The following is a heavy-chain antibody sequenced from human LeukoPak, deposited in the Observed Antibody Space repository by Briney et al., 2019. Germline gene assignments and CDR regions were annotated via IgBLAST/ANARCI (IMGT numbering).Heavy chain of an antibody. CDR2: ISGSGGST. J-gene: IGHJ3*02. D-gene: IGHD3-10*01. V-gene: IGHV3-23*01. CDR1: GFTFSSYA. CDR3: AKMLYGSGSYDAFDI. Sequence: PGGSLRLSCAASGFTFSSYAMSWVRQAPGKGLEWGSAISGSGGSTYYADSVKGRFTISRDNSKNTLYLQMNSLRAEDTAVYYCAKMLYGSGSYDAFDIWGQGTMVTVSS.